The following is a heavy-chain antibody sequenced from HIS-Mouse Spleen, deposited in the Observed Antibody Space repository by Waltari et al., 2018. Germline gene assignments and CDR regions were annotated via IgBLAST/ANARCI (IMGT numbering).Heavy chain of an antibody. CDR1: GVTFSSYA. V-gene: IGHV1-69*04. D-gene: IGHD2-2*01. CDR3: ARCSPVVPAASSLDY. J-gene: IGHJ4*02. CDR2: IIPILGIA. Sequence: QVQLVQSGAEVKKPGSSVKVSCKAPGVTFSSYASSWVRKAPGKGLEWMGRIIPILGIANYAQKFQGRVTITADKSTSTAYMELSSLRSEDTAVYYCARCSPVVPAASSLDYWGQGTLVTVSS.